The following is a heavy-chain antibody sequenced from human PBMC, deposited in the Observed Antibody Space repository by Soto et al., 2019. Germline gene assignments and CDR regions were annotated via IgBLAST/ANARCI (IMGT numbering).Heavy chain of an antibody. V-gene: IGHV1-3*01. CDR2: INAGNGHT. D-gene: IGHD3-22*01. CDR1: KYTSTNYA. CDR3: ARGARYYYDSSGYFGFDY. Sequence: ASVKVSCKASKYTSTNYAIHWVRPAPGQRLEWMGWINAGNGHTKYSQKFQARVTITRDTSASTAYMELSRLRSEDTAVYYCARGARYYYDSSGYFGFDYWGQGTLVTGSS. J-gene: IGHJ4*02.